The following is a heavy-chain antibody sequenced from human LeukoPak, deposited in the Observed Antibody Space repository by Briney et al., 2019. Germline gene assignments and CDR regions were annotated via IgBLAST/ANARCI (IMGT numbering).Heavy chain of an antibody. V-gene: IGHV3-7*03. CDR2: IKQDGSEK. CDR1: GFTFSSYW. D-gene: IGHD3-22*01. CDR3: AKNMGYYDSSGYYRDYGMDV. Sequence: GGSLRLSCAASGFTFSSYWMSWVRQAPGKGLEWVANIKQDGSEKYYVDSVKGRFTISRDNAKNSLYLQMNSLRTEDTALYYCAKNMGYYDSSGYYRDYGMDVWGQGTTVTVSS. J-gene: IGHJ6*02.